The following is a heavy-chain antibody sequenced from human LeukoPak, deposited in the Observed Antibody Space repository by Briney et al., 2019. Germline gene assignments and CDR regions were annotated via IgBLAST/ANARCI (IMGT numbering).Heavy chain of an antibody. V-gene: IGHV3-48*03. J-gene: IGHJ4*02. CDR2: ISSGGRIK. CDR3: ARDEPGIAVDVGVY. CDR1: GFTFSSYE. Sequence: GGSLRLSCAASGFTFSSYEMNRVRQAPGKGLEWVSYISSGGRIKYYADSVKGRFTISRDNAKNSLYLQMNSLRAEDTAVYYCARDEPGIAVDVGVYWGQGTLVTVSS. D-gene: IGHD6-19*01.